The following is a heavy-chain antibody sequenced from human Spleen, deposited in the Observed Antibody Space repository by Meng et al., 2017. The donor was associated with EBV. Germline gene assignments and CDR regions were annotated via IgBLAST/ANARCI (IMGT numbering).Heavy chain of an antibody. CDR3: SRDLAGPFDD. V-gene: IGHV3-74*01. Sequence: EVQLGEAGGALVQPGGSLRLSCAVSGFTFSTFWMHWGRQVPGKGLVWVARINEIGGTTTYADSVKGRFTISRDNPGNTLYLQMNSLRAEDTGVYFCSRDLAGPFDDWGQGTLVTVSS. J-gene: IGHJ4*02. CDR2: INEIGGTT. CDR1: GFTFSTFW.